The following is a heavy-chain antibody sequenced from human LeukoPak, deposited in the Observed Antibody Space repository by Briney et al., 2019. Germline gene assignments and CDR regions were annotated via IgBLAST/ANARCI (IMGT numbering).Heavy chain of an antibody. CDR1: GGSISSYY. D-gene: IGHD3-10*01. CDR3: ASAGAGSLDV. J-gene: IGHJ6*02. CDR2: ICYSGST. V-gene: IGHV4-59*12. Sequence: PSETLSLTCTVSGGSISSYYWSWIRQPPGKGLEWIGYICYSGSTNYNPSLKSRVTISVDTSKNQFSLKLSSVTAADTAVYYCASAGAGSLDVWGQGTTVTVSS.